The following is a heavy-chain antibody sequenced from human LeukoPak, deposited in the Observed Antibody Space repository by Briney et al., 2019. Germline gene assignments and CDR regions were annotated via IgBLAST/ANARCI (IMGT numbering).Heavy chain of an antibody. J-gene: IGHJ4*02. CDR3: ARGTYCSSTSCYVQLRWHFDY. Sequence: PGGSLRLSCAASGFTFSSYSMNWVRQAPGKGLEWVSYISSSSSTIYYADSVKGRFTISRDNAKNSLYLQMNSLRAEDTAVYYCARGTYCSSTSCYVQLRWHFDYWGQGTLVTVSS. CDR1: GFTFSSYS. V-gene: IGHV3-48*01. CDR2: ISSSSSTI. D-gene: IGHD2-2*01.